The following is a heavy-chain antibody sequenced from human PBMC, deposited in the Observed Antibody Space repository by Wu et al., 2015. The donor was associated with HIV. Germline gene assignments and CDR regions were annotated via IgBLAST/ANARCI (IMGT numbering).Heavy chain of an antibody. Sequence: QVQLVQSGAEVKKPGASVKVSCKASGYTFTDYYMHWVRQAPGQGLQWMGWINPNSGGTNYAQKFQGRVTMTRDTSISTAYMELSRLRSDDTAVYYCARDQTPAKLVPFDYWGQGTLVTVSS. CDR1: GYTFTDYY. J-gene: IGHJ4*02. V-gene: IGHV1-2*02. CDR3: ARDQTPAKLVPFDY. CDR2: INPNSGGT. D-gene: IGHD2-2*01.